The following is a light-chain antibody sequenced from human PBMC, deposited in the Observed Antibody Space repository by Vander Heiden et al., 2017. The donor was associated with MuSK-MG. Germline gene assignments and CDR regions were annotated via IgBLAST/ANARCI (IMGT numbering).Light chain of an antibody. CDR3: QQHRNSSPIT. CDR2: DAA. V-gene: IGKV3-11*01. CDR1: QSVSSY. J-gene: IGKJ2*01. Sequence: DIEVTQSAATLSSSDGERATLPCRASQSVSSYLAWYHQKPGQAPKLLIYDAADRQTGVPSRFSGSGYGTDFTLTISSRQPDDFAAYYCQQHRNSSPITFGQGTKVEIK.